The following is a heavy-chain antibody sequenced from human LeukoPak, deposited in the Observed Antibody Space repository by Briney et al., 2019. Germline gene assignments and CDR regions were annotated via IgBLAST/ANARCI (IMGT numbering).Heavy chain of an antibody. V-gene: IGHV1-69*05. CDR1: GGTFSSYA. Sequence: GASVKVSCKASGGTFSSYAISWVRQAPGQGLEWMGGIIPIFGTANYAQKFQGRVTITTDESTSTAYMELSSPRSEDTAVYYYARQDYNILTWYYFDYWGQGTLVTVSS. CDR3: ARQDYNILTWYYFDY. J-gene: IGHJ4*02. CDR2: IIPIFGTA. D-gene: IGHD3-9*01.